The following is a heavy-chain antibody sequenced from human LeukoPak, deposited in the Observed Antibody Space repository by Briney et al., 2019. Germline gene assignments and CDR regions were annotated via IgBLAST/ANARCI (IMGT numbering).Heavy chain of an antibody. V-gene: IGHV3-30*18. CDR3: AKDWGQERYYYDSSGYSFVY. CDR2: ISYDGSNK. D-gene: IGHD3-22*01. J-gene: IGHJ4*02. Sequence: GGSLRLSCAASGFTFSSYGMHWVRQAPGKGLEWVAVISYDGSNKYYADSVKGRFTISRDNSKNTLYLQMNSLRAEDTAVYYCAKDWGQERYYYDSSGYSFVYWGQGTLVTVSS. CDR1: GFTFSSYG.